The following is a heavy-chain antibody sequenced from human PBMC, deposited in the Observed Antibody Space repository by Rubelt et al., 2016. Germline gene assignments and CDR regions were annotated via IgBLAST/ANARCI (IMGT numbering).Heavy chain of an antibody. CDR3: AKDRGYCSGGSCYRYHDK. CDR2: ISGSGGST. Sequence: GSGGGLVQPGGSLRLSCAASGFTFTTHGMSWVRQAPGKGLEWVSTISGSGGSTSYADSVKGRFTIFRDNAKNTLYLQMNSLRAEDTAVYYCAKDRGYCSGGSCYRYHDKWGQGTLVTVSS. V-gene: IGHV3-23*01. D-gene: IGHD2-15*01. CDR1: GFTFTTHG. J-gene: IGHJ4*02.